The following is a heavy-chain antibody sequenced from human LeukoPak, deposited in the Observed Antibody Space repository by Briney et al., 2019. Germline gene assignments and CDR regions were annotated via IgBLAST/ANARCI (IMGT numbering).Heavy chain of an antibody. D-gene: IGHD3-22*01. Sequence: PSETLSLTCTVSGGSISSGGYYWSWIRQHPGKGLEWIGYICYSGSTYYNPSLKSRVTISVDTSKNQFSLKPSSVTAADTAVYYCARGYYDSSGYNTIPFDYWGQGTLVTVSS. V-gene: IGHV4-31*03. CDR1: GGSISSGGYY. J-gene: IGHJ4*02. CDR2: ICYSGST. CDR3: ARGYYDSSGYNTIPFDY.